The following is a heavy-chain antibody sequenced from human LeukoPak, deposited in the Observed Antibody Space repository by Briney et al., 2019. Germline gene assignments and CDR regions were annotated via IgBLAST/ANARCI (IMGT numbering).Heavy chain of an antibody. J-gene: IGHJ4*02. CDR2: INHSGST. V-gene: IGHV4-59*01. D-gene: IGHD3-9*01. Sequence: SETLSLTCTVSGGSISSYYWSWIRHPPGKGLEWIGEINHSGSTNYNPSLKSRVTISVDTSKNQFSLKLSSVTAADAAVYYCARDKDDILTGYYGSFDYWGQGTLVTVSS. CDR3: ARDKDDILTGYYGSFDY. CDR1: GGSISSYY.